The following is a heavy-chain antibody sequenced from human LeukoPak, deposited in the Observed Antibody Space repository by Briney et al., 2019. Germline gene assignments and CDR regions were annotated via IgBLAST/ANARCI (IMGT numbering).Heavy chain of an antibody. CDR2: IIPIFGTA. CDR3: ARILEGAVTATSYYYYYMDV. Sequence: EASVKVSCKASGGTFSSYAISWVRQAPGQGLEWMGGIIPIFGTANYAQKLQGRVTMTTDTSTSTAYMELRSLRSDDTAVYYCARILEGAVTATSYYYYYMDVWGKGTTVTVSS. V-gene: IGHV1-69*05. CDR1: GGTFSSYA. J-gene: IGHJ6*03. D-gene: IGHD2-21*02.